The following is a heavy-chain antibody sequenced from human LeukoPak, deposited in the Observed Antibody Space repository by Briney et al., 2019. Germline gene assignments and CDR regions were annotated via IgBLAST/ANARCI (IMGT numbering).Heavy chain of an antibody. CDR2: IYKTGST. J-gene: IGHJ6*03. V-gene: IGHV4-39*01. Sequence: SETLSLTCIVSGGSISTSTYYWAWVRQPPGKGLEWIGSIYKTGSTNYSPSLKSRVTISVDTSENQFSLKLSSVTAADTAVYYCARVYWRYYYYMDVWGKGTTVTVSS. D-gene: IGHD1-1*01. CDR3: ARVYWRYYYYMDV. CDR1: GGSISTSTYY.